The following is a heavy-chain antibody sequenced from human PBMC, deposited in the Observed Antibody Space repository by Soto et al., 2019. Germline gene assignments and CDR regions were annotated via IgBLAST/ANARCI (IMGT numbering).Heavy chain of an antibody. CDR1: GYTFTSYD. J-gene: IGHJ6*03. D-gene: IGHD3-9*01. CDR3: ATQLRYFDWLLHVRGYYYYMDV. CDR2: MNPNSGNT. V-gene: IGHV1-8*01. Sequence: ASVNVSCKASGYTFTSYDINWVRQATGQGLEWMGWMNPNSGNTGYAQKFQGRVTMTRNTSISTAYMELSSLRSEDTAVYYCATQLRYFDWLLHVRGYYYYMDVWGKGTTVTV.